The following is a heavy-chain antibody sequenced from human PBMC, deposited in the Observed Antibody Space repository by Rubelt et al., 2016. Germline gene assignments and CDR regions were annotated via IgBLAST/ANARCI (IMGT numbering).Heavy chain of an antibody. CDR3: ARGTMVRGAPDV. D-gene: IGHD3-10*01. J-gene: IGHJ6*02. Sequence: QVQLVQSGAEVKKPGASVKVSCKASGYTFTSYGISWVRQAPGQGLEWMGWISVYNGNTSYAQKLQGRVTSTTETATSTADMELRSRRSDDTAVYYCARGTMVRGAPDVWGQGTTVTVSS. CDR2: ISVYNGNT. V-gene: IGHV1-18*01. CDR1: GYTFTSYG.